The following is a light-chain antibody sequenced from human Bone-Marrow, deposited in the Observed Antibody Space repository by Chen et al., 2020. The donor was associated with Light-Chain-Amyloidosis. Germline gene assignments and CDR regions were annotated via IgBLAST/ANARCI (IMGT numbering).Light chain of an antibody. J-gene: IGKJ1*01. Sequence: DTVMTQSPLSLPVSPGEPASISCRSSQRLLHSNGYNYLDWYLRKPGQSPQLLIYLGSNRASGVPNRFSGSGSGTDFTLTISRVEAEDVGVYYCMQALQTPCAFGQGTKVEI. CDR2: LGS. V-gene: IGKV2-28*01. CDR3: MQALQTPCA. CDR1: QRLLHSNGYNY.